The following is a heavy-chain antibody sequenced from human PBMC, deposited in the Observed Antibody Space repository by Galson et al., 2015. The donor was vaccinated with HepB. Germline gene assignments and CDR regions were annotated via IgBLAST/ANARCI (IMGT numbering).Heavy chain of an antibody. V-gene: IGHV3-48*02. Sequence: SLRLSCAGSGFTFSSHDFNWVRQAPGKGLEWVSYISSSSSTIYYAASVKGRFTISRDNARNSLYLQMNSLRDEDTAVYYCARDQQWLAYFFDYWGQGILVTVSS. D-gene: IGHD6-19*01. CDR3: ARDQQWLAYFFDY. CDR1: GFTFSSHD. J-gene: IGHJ4*02. CDR2: ISSSSSTI.